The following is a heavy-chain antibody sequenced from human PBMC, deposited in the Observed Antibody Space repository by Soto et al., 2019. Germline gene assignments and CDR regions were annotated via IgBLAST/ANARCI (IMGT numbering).Heavy chain of an antibody. D-gene: IGHD3-22*01. J-gene: IGHJ6*02. CDR1: GYTFTSYY. Sequence: QVQLVQSGAEVKEPAASVKVSCKTSGYTFTSYYMHWVRQAPGQGLEWMGIINPSGGSTSYGQKFQGRVDMTRDASRRTVFMELSSLRSEDTAVYYCARGSLYCYDSGGIRHAYYYGMDVWGQGTTVTVSS. CDR3: ARGSLYCYDSGGIRHAYYYGMDV. V-gene: IGHV1-46*01. CDR2: INPSGGST.